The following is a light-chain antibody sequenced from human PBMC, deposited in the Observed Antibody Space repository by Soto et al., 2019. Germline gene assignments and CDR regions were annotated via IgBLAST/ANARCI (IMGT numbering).Light chain of an antibody. CDR2: DAS. CDR3: QQFNNWPVT. Sequence: ANQLTQSPSSLSASVGDRVTITCLASQAISSALAWYQQKPGKPPKLLIYDASTLQSGVPSRFSGTASGTDFTLTINSLQPEDFANYYCQQFNNWPVTFGPGT. CDR1: QAISSA. J-gene: IGKJ3*01. V-gene: IGKV1D-13*01.